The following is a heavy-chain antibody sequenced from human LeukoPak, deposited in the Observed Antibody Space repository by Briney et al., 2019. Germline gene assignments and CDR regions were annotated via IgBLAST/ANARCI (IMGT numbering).Heavy chain of an antibody. V-gene: IGHV3-23*01. Sequence: GGSLRLSCAASGFSSSSYAMSWVRQAPGKGLEWVSAISGSGGSTYYADSVKGRFTISRDNSKNTLYLQMNSLRAEDTAVYYCAKDSPYYYDSSGYSDYWGQGTLVAVSS. D-gene: IGHD3-22*01. CDR1: GFSSSSYA. J-gene: IGHJ4*02. CDR3: AKDSPYYYDSSGYSDY. CDR2: ISGSGGST.